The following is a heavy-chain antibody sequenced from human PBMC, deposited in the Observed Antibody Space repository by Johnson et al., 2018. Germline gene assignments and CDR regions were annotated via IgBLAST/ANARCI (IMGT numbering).Heavy chain of an antibody. Sequence: EVQLLESGGGLVQPGRSLRLSCAASGFTFDDYAMHWVRQAPGKGLEWVSGISWNSGSIGYADSVKGRFTISRDNAKNSLYLQMNSRRAEDTALYYCAKVLGGNPAGAFDIWGQGTMVTVAS. CDR3: AKVLGGNPAGAFDI. J-gene: IGHJ3*02. CDR2: ISWNSGSI. D-gene: IGHD4-23*01. V-gene: IGHV3-9*01. CDR1: GFTFDDYA.